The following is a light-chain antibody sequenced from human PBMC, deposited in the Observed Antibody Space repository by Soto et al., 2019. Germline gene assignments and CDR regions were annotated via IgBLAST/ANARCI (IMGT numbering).Light chain of an antibody. CDR2: DAS. J-gene: IGKJ5*01. CDR3: QQYGSSPIT. Sequence: VVLAQSPATLSLSSGERAALSCGASESVSSNQLAWYQQKPGLAPRLLIYDASSRASGIPERFSGSGSGTGFSLTISSLEPEDSAVYYCQQYGSSPITFGQGTRLEIK. V-gene: IGKV3D-20*01. CDR1: ESVSSNQ.